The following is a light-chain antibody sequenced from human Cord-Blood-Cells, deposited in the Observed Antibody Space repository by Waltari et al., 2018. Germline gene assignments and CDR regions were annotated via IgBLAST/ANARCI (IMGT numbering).Light chain of an antibody. CDR1: SSHVVGYNS. J-gene: IGLJ3*02. CDR3: SSYTSSSTWV. CDR2: YVS. Sequence: QSALTQPASVSGSPGQSITISCSGTSSHVVGYNSVSWYQHHPGKAPKLMIYYVSKRPSGVSNRFSGSKSRNTASLTISGLQAEDEADYYCSSYTSSSTWVFGGGTKLTVL. V-gene: IGLV2-14*03.